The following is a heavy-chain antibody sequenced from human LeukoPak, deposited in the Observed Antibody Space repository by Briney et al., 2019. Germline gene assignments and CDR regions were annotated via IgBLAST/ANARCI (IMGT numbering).Heavy chain of an antibody. V-gene: IGHV1-8*01. J-gene: IGHJ4*02. D-gene: IGHD5-24*01. CDR2: MNPNSGNT. CDR1: GYTFTSYD. Sequence: ASVKVSCKASGYTFTSYDINWVRQATGQGLEWMGWMNPNSGNTGYAQKFQGRVTMTRNTSISTAYMELSSLRSEDTAVYYCARSPKMATRRGAYYFDYWGQGTLVTVSS. CDR3: ARSPKMATRRGAYYFDY.